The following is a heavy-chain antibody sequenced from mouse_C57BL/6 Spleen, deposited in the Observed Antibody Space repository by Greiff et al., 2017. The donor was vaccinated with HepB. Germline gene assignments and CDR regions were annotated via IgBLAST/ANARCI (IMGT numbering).Heavy chain of an antibody. CDR1: GYTFTSYW. J-gene: IGHJ3*01. CDR3: ARSDGYYVPWFAY. V-gene: IGHV1-52*01. Sequence: VQLQQPGAELVRPGSSVKLSCKASGYTFTSYWMHWVKQRPIQGLEWIGNIDPSDSETHYNQKFKDKATLTVDKSSSTAYMQLSSLTSEDSAVYYCARSDGYYVPWFAYWGQGTLVTVSA. D-gene: IGHD2-3*01. CDR2: IDPSDSET.